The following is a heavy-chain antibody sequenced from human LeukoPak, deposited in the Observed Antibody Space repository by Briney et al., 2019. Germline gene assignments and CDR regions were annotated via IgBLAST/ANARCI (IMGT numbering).Heavy chain of an antibody. V-gene: IGHV4-34*01. CDR2: INHSGST. J-gene: IGHJ5*02. CDR3: ARKIAVAGTSWFDP. Sequence: SETLSLTCAVYGGSFSGYYWSWIRQPPGKGLEWIGEINHSGSTNYNPSLKSRVTISVDTSKNQFSLKLSSVTAADTAVYYCARKIAVAGTSWFDPWGQGTLVTVSS. CDR1: GGSFSGYY. D-gene: IGHD6-19*01.